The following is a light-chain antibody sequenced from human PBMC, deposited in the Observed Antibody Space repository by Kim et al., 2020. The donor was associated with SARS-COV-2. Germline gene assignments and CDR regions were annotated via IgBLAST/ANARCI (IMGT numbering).Light chain of an antibody. Sequence: EIVLTQSPGTLSLSPGERATLSCRASQTIIGNYLAWYQQQPGQAPRLLIYSASSSATGIPDRFSGSGSGTDFTLTISRLEPEDFAVYYCQQYGSSPPMCTFGQGTKLEI. CDR3: QQYGSSPPMCT. V-gene: IGKV3-20*01. CDR1: QTIIGNY. CDR2: SAS. J-gene: IGKJ2*02.